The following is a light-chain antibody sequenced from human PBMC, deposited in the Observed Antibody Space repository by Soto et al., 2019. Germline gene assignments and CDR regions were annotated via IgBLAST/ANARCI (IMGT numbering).Light chain of an antibody. V-gene: IGLV1-44*01. CDR3: AAWDDSLYGVV. CDR1: SSNIGSNT. J-gene: IGLJ3*02. CDR2: SND. Sequence: QSVLTQPPSASGTPGQRVTISCSGSSSNIGSNTVNWYQHLPGTAPKLLIYSNDQRPSGVPDRFSGSKSGASASLAISGLQSDDEADYYCAAWDDSLYGVVFGGGTKVTVL.